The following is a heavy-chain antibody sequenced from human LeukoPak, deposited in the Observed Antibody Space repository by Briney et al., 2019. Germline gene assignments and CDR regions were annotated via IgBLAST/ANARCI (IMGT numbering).Heavy chain of an antibody. Sequence: ASVKVSCKASGYTFTSYGISWVRQAPGQGLEWMGWISAYNGNTNYAQKLQGRVTMTTDTPTSTAYMELRSLRSDDTAVYYCARDYYDSTVRSYYFDYWGQGTLVTVSS. J-gene: IGHJ4*02. D-gene: IGHD3-22*01. V-gene: IGHV1-18*01. CDR2: ISAYNGNT. CDR1: GYTFTSYG. CDR3: ARDYYDSTVRSYYFDY.